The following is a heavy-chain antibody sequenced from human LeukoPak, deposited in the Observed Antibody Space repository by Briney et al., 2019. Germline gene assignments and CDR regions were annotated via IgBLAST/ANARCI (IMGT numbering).Heavy chain of an antibody. V-gene: IGHV3-30*18. CDR2: ISYDGSNK. Sequence: GGSLRLSCAASGFTFSSYGMHWVRQAPGKGLEWVAVISYDGSNKYYADSVKGRFTISRDNSKNTLYLQMNSLRAEDTAVYCCAKGLRVVVPAAADYWGQGTLVTVSS. CDR3: AKGLRVVVPAAADY. D-gene: IGHD2-2*01. CDR1: GFTFSSYG. J-gene: IGHJ4*02.